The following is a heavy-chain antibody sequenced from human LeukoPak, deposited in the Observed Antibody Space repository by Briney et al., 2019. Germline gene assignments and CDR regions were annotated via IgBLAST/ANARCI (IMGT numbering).Heavy chain of an antibody. J-gene: IGHJ4*02. CDR2: IYQDGREK. CDR3: ASERPSSSWYDY. V-gene: IGHV3-7*01. CDR1: GFTFSTHL. Sequence: GGSLRLSCAASGFTFSTHLMTWVRQAPXXGXXWVANIYQDGREKYYADSVKGRFTISRDNAKNSLYLQMNSLRAEDTAVYYCASERPSSSWYDYWGQGTLVTVSS. D-gene: IGHD6-13*01.